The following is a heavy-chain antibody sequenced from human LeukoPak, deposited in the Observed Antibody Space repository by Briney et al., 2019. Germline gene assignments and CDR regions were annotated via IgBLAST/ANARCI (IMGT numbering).Heavy chain of an antibody. CDR3: ARDGDYVWGSYRYMGIAFDI. CDR1: GGSFSDYY. V-gene: IGHV4-34*01. CDR2: INHSGST. Sequence: SETLSLTCAVYGGSFSDYYWSWIRHPPGKGLEWIGEINHSGSTNYNPSLKSRVTISVDTSKNQFSLKLSSVTAADTAVYYCARDGDYVWGSYRYMGIAFDIWGQGTMVTVSS. D-gene: IGHD3-16*02. J-gene: IGHJ3*02.